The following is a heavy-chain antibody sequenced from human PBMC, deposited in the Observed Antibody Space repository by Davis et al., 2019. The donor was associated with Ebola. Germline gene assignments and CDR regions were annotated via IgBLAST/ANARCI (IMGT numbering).Heavy chain of an antibody. CDR1: GYTFTSYG. CDR3: ARVGTATTTFDY. J-gene: IGHJ4*02. D-gene: IGHD5-24*01. Sequence: ASVKVSCKASGYTFTSYGISWVRQAPGQGLEWMGWISAYNGNTNYAQKFQGRVTITADESTSTAYMELSSLRSEDTAVYYCARVGTATTTFDYWGQGTLVTVSS. CDR2: ISAYNGNT. V-gene: IGHV1-18*01.